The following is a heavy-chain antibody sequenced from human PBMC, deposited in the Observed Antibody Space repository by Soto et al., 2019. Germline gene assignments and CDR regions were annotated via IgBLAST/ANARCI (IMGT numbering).Heavy chain of an antibody. CDR2: IWYEGSNK. J-gene: IGHJ6*02. CDR1: GFTFNTYG. V-gene: IGHV3-33*08. CDR3: ARADCTGAYCYSWPFNYGVDV. Sequence: QVQLVESGGGVVQPGGSLSLSCKTSGFTFNTYGMHWVRQPPGKGLEWVAIIWYEGSNKYYANSVKGRFTISRDNSKNTLYLQMNSLRAEDTALYYCARADCTGAYCYSWPFNYGVDVWGQGTTVTVSS. D-gene: IGHD2-15*01.